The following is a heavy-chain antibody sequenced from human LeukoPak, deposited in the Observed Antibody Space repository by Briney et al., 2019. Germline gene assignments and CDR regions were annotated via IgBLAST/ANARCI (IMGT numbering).Heavy chain of an antibody. CDR1: GGSFSGYY. J-gene: IGHJ6*03. CDR2: INHSGST. Sequence: PSETLSLTCAVYGGSFSGYYWSWIRQPPGKGLEWIGEINHSGSTNYNPSLKSRVTISVDTSKNQFSLQLNSVTPEDTAVYYCARGPSLVGYYYIDVWGKGTTVTVSS. CDR3: ARGPSLVGYYYIDV. D-gene: IGHD1-26*01. V-gene: IGHV4-34*01.